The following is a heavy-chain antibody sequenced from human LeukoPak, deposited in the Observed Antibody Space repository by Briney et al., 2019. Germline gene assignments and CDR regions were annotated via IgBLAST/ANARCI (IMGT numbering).Heavy chain of an antibody. Sequence: SETLSLTCTVSGGSISSYYWSWIRQPAGKGLEWIGRIYTSGSTNYNPSLKSRVTMSVDKSKNQFSLKLSSVTAADTAVYYCAREPPWVVVVGGAFDIWGQGTMVTVSS. CDR2: IYTSGST. CDR3: AREPPWVVVVGGAFDI. V-gene: IGHV4-4*07. D-gene: IGHD3-22*01. CDR1: GGSISSYY. J-gene: IGHJ3*02.